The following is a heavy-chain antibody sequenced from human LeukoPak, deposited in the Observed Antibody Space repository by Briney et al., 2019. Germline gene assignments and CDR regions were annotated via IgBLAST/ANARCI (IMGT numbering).Heavy chain of an antibody. J-gene: IGHJ4*02. CDR1: GFTFSGYE. D-gene: IGHD4-17*01. CDR2: ISSSGSTI. V-gene: IGHV3-48*03. CDR3: ARLYGDETYFDY. Sequence: GGSLRLSCAASGFTFSGYEMNWVRQAPGKGLEWVSYISSSGSTIYYADSVKGRFTISRDNAKNSLYLQMYSLRAEDTAVYYCARLYGDETYFDYWGQGTLVTVSS.